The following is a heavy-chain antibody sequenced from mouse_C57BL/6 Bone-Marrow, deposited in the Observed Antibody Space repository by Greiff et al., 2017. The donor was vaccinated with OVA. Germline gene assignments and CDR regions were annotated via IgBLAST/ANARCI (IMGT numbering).Heavy chain of an antibody. V-gene: IGHV1-50*01. CDR3: ASAGFAY. CDR1: GYTFTSYW. CDR2: IDPSDSYT. J-gene: IGHJ3*01. Sequence: VQLQQSGAELVKPGASVKLSCKASGYTFTSYWMQWVKQRPGQGLEWIGEIDPSDSYTNYNQKFKGKATLTVDTSSSTAYMQLSSLTSEDSAVYYCASAGFAYGGQGTVVTVSA.